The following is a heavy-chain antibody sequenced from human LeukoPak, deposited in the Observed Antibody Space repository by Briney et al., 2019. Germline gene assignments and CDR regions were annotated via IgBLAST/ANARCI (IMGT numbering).Heavy chain of an antibody. D-gene: IGHD6-13*01. V-gene: IGHV3-74*01. CDR1: GFTFNNYW. CDR3: VRQHTYHFDY. CDR2: LNTDGSST. J-gene: IGHJ4*02. Sequence: PGGSLRLSCAASGFTFNNYWMHWVRQAPGKGLVWVSRLNTDGSSTTYADSVKGRFTISRDNAKNTLYLQMNSLGAEDTAVYYCVRQHTYHFDYWGQGTLVTVSS.